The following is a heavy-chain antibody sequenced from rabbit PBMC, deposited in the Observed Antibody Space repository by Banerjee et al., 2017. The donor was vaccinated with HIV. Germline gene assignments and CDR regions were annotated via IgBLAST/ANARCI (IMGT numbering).Heavy chain of an antibody. V-gene: IGHV1S45*01. D-gene: IGHD4-1*01. J-gene: IGHJ6*01. CDR3: ARGVSTSGRGYGL. Sequence: QEQLEESGGDLVKPEGSLTLTCTASGFSFNNKYVMCWVRQAPGKGLEWIACINSNTGNTVYASWAKGRFTISRTSSTAVTLKMTSLTAADTSTYFCARGVSTSGRGYGLWGPGTLVTV. CDR1: GFSFNNKYV. CDR2: INSNTGNT.